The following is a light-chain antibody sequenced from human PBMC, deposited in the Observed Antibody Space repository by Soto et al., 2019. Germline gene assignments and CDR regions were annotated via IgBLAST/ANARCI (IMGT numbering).Light chain of an antibody. V-gene: IGLV2-14*01. CDR1: SSDVGGYNY. J-gene: IGLJ1*01. Sequence: QSALTRPASVSGAAGQAITISCTGTSSDVGGYNYVSWYQQHPGKAPKFMIYDVSNRPSGVSNRFSGSKSGNTASLTISGLQAEDEADYYCCSYTTSNTRQIVFGTGTKVTVL. CDR3: CSYTTSNTRQIV. CDR2: DVS.